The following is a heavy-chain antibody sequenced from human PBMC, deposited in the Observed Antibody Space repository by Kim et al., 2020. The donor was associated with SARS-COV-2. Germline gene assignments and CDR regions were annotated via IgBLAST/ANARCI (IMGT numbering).Heavy chain of an antibody. J-gene: IGHJ4*02. D-gene: IGHD4-4*01. Sequence: TDDTPSLKRRATISMDRSKSQFSLTLTSVTAPDTAVYYCARGPYSDYFDYWGQGTLVTVSS. CDR2: T. V-gene: IGHV4-30-2*01. CDR3: ARGPYSDYFDY.